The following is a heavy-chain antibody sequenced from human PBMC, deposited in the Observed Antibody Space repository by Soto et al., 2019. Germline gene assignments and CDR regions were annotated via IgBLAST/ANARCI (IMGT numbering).Heavy chain of an antibody. CDR1: GGSISSSSYY. J-gene: IGHJ5*02. Sequence: SETLSLTCTVSGGSISSSSYYWGWIRQPPGKGLEWIGSIYYSGSTYYNPSLKSRVTISVDTSKNQFSLKLSSVTAADTAVYYCARPFTGEPRWFDPWGQGTLVTSPQ. CDR2: IYYSGST. V-gene: IGHV4-39*01. CDR3: ARPFTGEPRWFDP.